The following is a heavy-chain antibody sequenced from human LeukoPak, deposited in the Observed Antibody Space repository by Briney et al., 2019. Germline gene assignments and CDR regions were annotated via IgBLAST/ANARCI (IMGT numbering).Heavy chain of an antibody. V-gene: IGHV3-23*01. D-gene: IGHD1-26*01. J-gene: IGHJ4*02. Sequence: GGSLRLSCAASGFTFSSYAMSWVRQAPGKGLEWVSAISGSGGSTYYADSVKGRFTISRDNSKNTLYLQVNSLRAEDTAVYYCASQWELHKFDYWGQGTLVTVSS. CDR3: ASQWELHKFDY. CDR2: ISGSGGST. CDR1: GFTFSSYA.